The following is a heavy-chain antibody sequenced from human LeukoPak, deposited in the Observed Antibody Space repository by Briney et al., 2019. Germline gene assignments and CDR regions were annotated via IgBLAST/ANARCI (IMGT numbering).Heavy chain of an antibody. Sequence: SETLSLTCTVSGGSISSSPYYWGWIRQPPGKGLEWIGTTYYRGSTYSNPSLNSRVTISLDTSKNQLSLRLRSVTAADTALYYCARHYLSDGILSTFDPWGQGTLVTVSS. V-gene: IGHV4-39*01. J-gene: IGHJ5*02. D-gene: IGHD2-2*01. CDR2: TYYRGST. CDR3: ARHYLSDGILSTFDP. CDR1: GGSISSSPYY.